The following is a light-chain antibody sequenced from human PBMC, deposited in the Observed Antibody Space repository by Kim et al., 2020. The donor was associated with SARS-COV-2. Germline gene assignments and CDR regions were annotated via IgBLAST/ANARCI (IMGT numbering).Light chain of an antibody. CDR3: QQYSDWPPWT. Sequence: PGENATLSCRASQSVGSNLACYQQKPGQAPRLLIYGASTRATGIPARFSGSGSGTEFTLTISSLQSEDFAVYYCQQYSDWPPWTFGQGTKVDIK. CDR1: QSVGSN. CDR2: GAS. J-gene: IGKJ1*01. V-gene: IGKV3-15*01.